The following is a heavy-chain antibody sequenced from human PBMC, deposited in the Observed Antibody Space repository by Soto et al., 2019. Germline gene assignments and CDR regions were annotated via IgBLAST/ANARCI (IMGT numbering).Heavy chain of an antibody. CDR2: IAPFSGDV. J-gene: IGHJ4*02. CDR3: ASGGAGSGPFTWELPDH. CDR1: GNTFSYRY. Sequence: QMQLVQSGAEVTKTGSSVTVSCQALGNTFSYRYLHWVRQAPGQALEWMGWIAPFSGDVHYAKKFQSVTLTRDRSINTAYMRMSSLRSEDTAIYFCASGGAGSGPFTWELPDHWGQGTLVTVSS. V-gene: IGHV1-45*02. D-gene: IGHD1-26*01.